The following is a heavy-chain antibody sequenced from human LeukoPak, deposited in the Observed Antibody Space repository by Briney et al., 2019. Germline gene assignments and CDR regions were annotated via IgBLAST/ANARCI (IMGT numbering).Heavy chain of an antibody. Sequence: SETLSLTCAVYGGSFSGYYWSWIRQPPGKGLEWIGEINHSGSTDYNPSLKSRVTISVDTSKNQFSLKLSSVTAADTAVYYCARRMITFGGVIPGRAFDIWGQGTMVTVSS. J-gene: IGHJ3*02. CDR1: GGSFSGYY. D-gene: IGHD3-16*02. CDR2: INHSGST. V-gene: IGHV4-34*01. CDR3: ARRMITFGGVIPGRAFDI.